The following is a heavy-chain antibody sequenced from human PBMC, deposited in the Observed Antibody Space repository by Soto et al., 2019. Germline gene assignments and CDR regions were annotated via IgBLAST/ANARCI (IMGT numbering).Heavy chain of an antibody. D-gene: IGHD3-10*01. Sequence: ESGPTLVNPPQTLPLTCTLSGFSLSTSGVGVGWIRQPPGKALEWLALIYWDDDKRYSPSLKSRLTITKDTSKNQVVLTMTNMDPVDTATYYCAHSRITMVRGTFDYWGQGTLVTVSS. CDR2: IYWDDDK. J-gene: IGHJ4*02. CDR1: GFSLSTSGVG. V-gene: IGHV2-5*02. CDR3: AHSRITMVRGTFDY.